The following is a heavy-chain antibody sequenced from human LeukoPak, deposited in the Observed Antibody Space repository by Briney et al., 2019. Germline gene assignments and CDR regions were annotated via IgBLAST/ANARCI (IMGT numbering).Heavy chain of an antibody. J-gene: IGHJ4*02. CDR2: IRSWDTTI. CDR3: AKYISGYFDY. CDR1: GFTFSDEY. V-gene: IGHV3-11*04. Sequence: SGGSLRLSCAASGFTFSDEYMSWIRQAPGKGLEWISYIRSWDTTISYADSVKGRFTISRDNAKHTLTLQMNSLRVEDTAVYYCAKYISGYFDYWGQGTL. D-gene: IGHD2-15*01.